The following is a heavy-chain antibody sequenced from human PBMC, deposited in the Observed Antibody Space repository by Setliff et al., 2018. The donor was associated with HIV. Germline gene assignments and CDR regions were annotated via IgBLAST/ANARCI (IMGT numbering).Heavy chain of an antibody. CDR1: GGSISTHY. CDR2: VYYDAST. J-gene: IGHJ5*02. V-gene: IGHV4-59*08. D-gene: IGHD6-13*01. CDR3: ARHRYSSSINWFDP. Sequence: PSETLSLTCTVSGGSISTHYWSWIRQPPGKGLEWIGTVYYDASTIYTPSLNSRVIMSIDTSQNQFSLKLTSVTATDTAVYYCARHRYSSSINWFDPWGQGTLVTVSS.